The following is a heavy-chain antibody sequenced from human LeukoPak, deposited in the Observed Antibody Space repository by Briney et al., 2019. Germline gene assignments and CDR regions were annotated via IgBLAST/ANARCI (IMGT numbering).Heavy chain of an antibody. D-gene: IGHD3-22*01. Sequence: PSETLSLTCTVSGDSISNYYWSWIRQPPGKGLEWIGYIRYSGSANYNPSLRSRVTTSIDTPKNQFFLKLSSVTAADTAVYHCARLVYDSRGYYFDYWGQGTLVIVSS. V-gene: IGHV4-59*08. CDR3: ARLVYDSRGYYFDY. J-gene: IGHJ4*02. CDR2: IRYSGSA. CDR1: GDSISNYY.